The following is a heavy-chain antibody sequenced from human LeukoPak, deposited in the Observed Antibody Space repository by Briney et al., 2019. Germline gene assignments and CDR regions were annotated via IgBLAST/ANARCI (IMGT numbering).Heavy chain of an antibody. CDR1: GFTFDDYT. D-gene: IGHD4/OR15-4a*01. V-gene: IGHV3-23*01. CDR3: ARRAGAYSHPYDY. CDR2: TSSSDAGT. J-gene: IGHJ4*02. Sequence: GGSLRLSCAASGFTFDDYTMSWVRQAPGKGLEWVAATSSSDAGTYHADSVRGRFTISRDNSKNTLYLQMNSLRAEDTAVYYCARRAGAYSHPYDYWGQGTLVTVSS.